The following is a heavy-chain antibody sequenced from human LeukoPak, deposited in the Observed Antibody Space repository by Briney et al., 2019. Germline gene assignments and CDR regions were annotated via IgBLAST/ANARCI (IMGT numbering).Heavy chain of an antibody. CDR3: TTVSPYDYGDYWF. D-gene: IGHD4-17*01. J-gene: IGHJ4*02. V-gene: IGHV3-15*01. CDR1: GFTFSNAW. CDR2: IKSKTDGGTT. Sequence: GGSLRLSCAASGFTFSNAWMSWVRQAPGKGLEWVGRIKSKTDGGTTDYAAPVKGRFTISRDDSKNTLYLQMNSLKTEDTAVYYCTTVSPYDYGDYWFWGQGTLVTVSS.